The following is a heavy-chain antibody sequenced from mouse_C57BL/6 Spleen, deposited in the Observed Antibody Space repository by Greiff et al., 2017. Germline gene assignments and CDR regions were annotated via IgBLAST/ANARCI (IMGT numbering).Heavy chain of an antibody. CDR1: GFTFSDYG. CDR2: ISSGSSTI. D-gene: IGHD1-1*01. Sequence: EVQGVESGGGLVKPGGSLKLSCAASGFTFSDYGMHWVRQAPEKGLEWVAYISSGSSTIYYADPVKGRFTISRDIAKNTLFLQMSRLRSEDTAMYYCATDYSGSSSLYSYAMDYWGQGTSVTVSS. CDR3: ATDYSGSSSLYSYAMDY. J-gene: IGHJ4*01. V-gene: IGHV5-17*01.